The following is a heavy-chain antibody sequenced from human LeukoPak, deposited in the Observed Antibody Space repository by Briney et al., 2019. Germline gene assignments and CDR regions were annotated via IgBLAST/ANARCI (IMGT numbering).Heavy chain of an antibody. D-gene: IGHD3-9*01. CDR2: ISSSSSYI. CDR3: AKDMYDILTGYDIGRDNWFDP. CDR1: GFIFSTYN. V-gene: IGHV3-21*04. J-gene: IGHJ5*02. Sequence: PGGSLRLSCAASGFIFSTYNMNWVRQAPGKGLEWVSSISSSSSYIYYADSVKGRFTISRDNAKNTLYLQMNSLRAEDTAVYYCAKDMYDILTGYDIGRDNWFDPWGQGTLVSVSS.